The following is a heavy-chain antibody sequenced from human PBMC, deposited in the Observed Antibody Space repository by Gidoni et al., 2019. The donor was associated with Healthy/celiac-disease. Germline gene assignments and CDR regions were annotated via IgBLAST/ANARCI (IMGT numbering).Heavy chain of an antibody. Sequence: QVPLVEYGGGVVQPGRSLRLSCAASGFTFSRYGMHWVRQAPGKGREWVAVIWYDGSNKYYADSVKGRFTISRDNSKNTLYLQMNSLRAEDTAVYYCARDQNGHSSGPGHYWGQGTLVTVSS. V-gene: IGHV3-33*01. D-gene: IGHD6-19*01. CDR2: IWYDGSNK. CDR1: GFTFSRYG. J-gene: IGHJ4*02. CDR3: ARDQNGHSSGPGHY.